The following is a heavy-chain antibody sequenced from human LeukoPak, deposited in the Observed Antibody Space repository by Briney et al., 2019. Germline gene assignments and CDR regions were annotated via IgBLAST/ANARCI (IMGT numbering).Heavy chain of an antibody. J-gene: IGHJ4*02. D-gene: IGHD5-12*01. Sequence: SVKVSCKASGGTFSSYAISWVRQAPGQGLEWMGGIIPIFGTANYAQKFQGRVTITADESTSTAYMELSSLRSEDTAVYYCARAWQGGYDDHFDYWGQGTQVTVSS. V-gene: IGHV1-69*01. CDR2: IIPIFGTA. CDR3: ARAWQGGYDDHFDY. CDR1: GGTFSSYA.